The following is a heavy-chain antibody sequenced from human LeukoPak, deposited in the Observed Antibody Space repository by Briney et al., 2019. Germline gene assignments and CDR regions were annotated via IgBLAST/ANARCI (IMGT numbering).Heavy chain of an antibody. J-gene: IGHJ5*02. CDR1: GGSISSGDYY. CDR3: ARDRRGSGSYYPPARNWFDP. V-gene: IGHV4-30-4*01. D-gene: IGHD3-10*01. Sequence: PSQTLSLTCTVSGGSISSGDYYWSWIRQPPGKGLEWIGYIYYSGSTYYNLSLKSRVTISVDTSKNQFSLKLSSVTAADTAVYYCARDRRGSGSYYPPARNWFDPWGQGTLVTVSS. CDR2: IYYSGST.